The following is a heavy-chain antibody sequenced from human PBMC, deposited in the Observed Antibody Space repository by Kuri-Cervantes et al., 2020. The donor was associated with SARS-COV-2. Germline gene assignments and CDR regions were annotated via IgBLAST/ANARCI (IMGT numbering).Heavy chain of an antibody. D-gene: IGHD6-19*01. CDR1: GYSINSGYY. Sequence: SETLSLTCAVSGYSINSGYYWGWIRQPPGKGLEWIGSIYHSGSTYYNPSLKSRVTISVDTSKNQFSLKLSSVTAADTAVYYCARFGIAVARSVDYWGQGTLVTVSS. V-gene: IGHV4-38-2*01. CDR2: IYHSGST. CDR3: ARFGIAVARSVDY. J-gene: IGHJ4*02.